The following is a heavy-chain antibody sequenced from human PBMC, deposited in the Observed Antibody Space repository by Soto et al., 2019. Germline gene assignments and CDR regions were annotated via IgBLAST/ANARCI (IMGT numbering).Heavy chain of an antibody. Sequence: EVQLLESGGGLVQPGGSLRLSCAASGFTFKNFAVSWVRQAPGKGMEGVSAIGGSGSSANYADSVKGRFTVSRDDSKSTLYLQMSGLRVDDTALYYCAKDAVAYNGEWGWFDLWGQGTLVTVSS. J-gene: IGHJ5*02. CDR3: AKDAVAYNGEWGWFDL. CDR1: GFTFKNFA. CDR2: IGGSGSSA. D-gene: IGHD3-10*01. V-gene: IGHV3-23*01.